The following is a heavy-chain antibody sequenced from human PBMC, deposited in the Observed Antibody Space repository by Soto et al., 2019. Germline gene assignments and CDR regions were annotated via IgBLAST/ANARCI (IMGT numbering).Heavy chain of an antibody. CDR1: GFTFSTYW. J-gene: IGHJ4*02. Sequence: GGSLRLSCVVSGFTFSTYWMHWVRQAPGKGPVWVSRISPDGRSTTYADSVKGRFTISRDSPKNTLFLQMNSLRADDTAVYYCASGDFDSRYYFDYWGQGTLVTVSS. CDR2: ISPDGRST. D-gene: IGHD3-22*01. V-gene: IGHV3-74*01. CDR3: ASGDFDSRYYFDY.